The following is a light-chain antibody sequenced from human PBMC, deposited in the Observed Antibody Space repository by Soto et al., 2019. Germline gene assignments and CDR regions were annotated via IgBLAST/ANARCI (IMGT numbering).Light chain of an antibody. J-gene: IGLJ2*01. V-gene: IGLV2-14*01. CDR1: SSDVGGYKY. Sequence: QSALTQPASVSGSPGQSITIACTGTSSDVGGYKYVSWYQQHPGKAPKLMIYEVSNRPSGVSNRFSGSKSGNTASLTISGLQAEDEADYYCAAWDDSLSRVVFGGGTKLTVL. CDR3: AAWDDSLSRVV. CDR2: EVS.